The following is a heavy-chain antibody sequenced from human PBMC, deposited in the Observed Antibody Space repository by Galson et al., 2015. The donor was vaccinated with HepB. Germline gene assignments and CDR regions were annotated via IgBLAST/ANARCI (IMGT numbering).Heavy chain of an antibody. CDR1: GVTSTSYY. D-gene: IGHD3-16*02. Sequence: SLRLSCAASGVTSTSYYMSWVRQAPGKGLEWVANIRQDGGDTNYMDAVKGRFTISRDNAKNSLYLQMNSLRAEDTAVYYCTRAEVWGSSRYWIDCWGQGTLVTVSS. V-gene: IGHV3-7*01. CDR2: IRQDGGDT. J-gene: IGHJ4*02. CDR3: TRAEVWGSSRYWIDC.